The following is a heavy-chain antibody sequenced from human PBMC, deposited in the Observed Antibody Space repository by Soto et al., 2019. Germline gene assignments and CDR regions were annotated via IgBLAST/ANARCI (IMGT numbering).Heavy chain of an antibody. CDR1: GYNFTTYW. CDR3: ARRTNKGGAPFDY. V-gene: IGHV5-51*01. CDR2: IYPDDSEG. J-gene: IGHJ4*02. D-gene: IGHD2-21*01. Sequence: GESLKISCKGSGYNFTTYWIGWVRQMPEKGLEWMGIIYPDDSEGRHSPSFQGQLTLSADKSITTAYMHWSGLKASDSGIYYCARRTNKGGAPFDYWGQGTMVTVYS.